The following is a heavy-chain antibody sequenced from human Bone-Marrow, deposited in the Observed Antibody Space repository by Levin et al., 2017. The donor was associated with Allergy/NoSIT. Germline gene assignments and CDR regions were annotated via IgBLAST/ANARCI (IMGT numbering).Heavy chain of an antibody. Sequence: LSLTCAASGFNFTNAWMSWVRQAPGKGLEWVGRIKSRNDGGTTDYAAPVKGRFIISKDVSKNTLYLQMNSLKTQDTAVDYCSTEGGHCSGGSCYLLPFYYGMDVWGQGTTVTVSS. D-gene: IGHD2-15*01. CDR3: STEGGHCSGGSCYLLPFYYGMDV. V-gene: IGHV3-15*01. CDR1: GFNFTNAW. CDR2: IKSRNDGGTT. J-gene: IGHJ6*02.